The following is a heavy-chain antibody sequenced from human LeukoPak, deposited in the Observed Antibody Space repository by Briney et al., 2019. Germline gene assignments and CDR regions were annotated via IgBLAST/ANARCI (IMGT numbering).Heavy chain of an antibody. Sequence: SGTLSLTCGVSGGSISSSNWWSWVRQPPGKGLEWIGEIYHSGSTNFNPSLKSRVTISVDKSKNQFSLKVTSVTAADTAVYYCARDGRIAYCGGVCFDYWGQGTLVTVSS. J-gene: IGHJ4*02. CDR2: IYHSGST. D-gene: IGHD2-21*02. CDR1: GGSISSSNW. V-gene: IGHV4-4*02. CDR3: ARDGRIAYCGGVCFDY.